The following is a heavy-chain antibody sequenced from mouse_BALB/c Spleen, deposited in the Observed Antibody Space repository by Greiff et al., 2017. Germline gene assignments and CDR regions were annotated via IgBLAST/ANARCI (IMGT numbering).Heavy chain of an antibody. Sequence: VQLQQAGAELVKPGASVKLSCTASGFNIKDTYMHWVKQRPEQGLEWIGRIDPANGNTKYDPKFQGKATITADTSSNTAYLQLSSLTSEDTAVYYCARSGNYGIPFAYWGQGTLVTVSA. J-gene: IGHJ3*01. CDR2: IDPANGNT. D-gene: IGHD2-1*01. CDR3: ARSGNYGIPFAY. V-gene: IGHV14-3*02. CDR1: GFNIKDTY.